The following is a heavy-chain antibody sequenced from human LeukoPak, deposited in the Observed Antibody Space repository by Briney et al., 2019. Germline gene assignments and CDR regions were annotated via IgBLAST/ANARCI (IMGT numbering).Heavy chain of an antibody. Sequence: NASETLSLTCTVSGGSISSYYWSWTRQPPGKGLEWIGYIYYSGSTNYNPSLKSRVTISVDTSKNQFSLKLSSVTAADTAVYYCARERGYSSSWYYGAFDIWGQGTMVTVSS. V-gene: IGHV4-59*01. CDR2: IYYSGST. CDR1: GGSISSYY. J-gene: IGHJ3*02. D-gene: IGHD6-13*01. CDR3: ARERGYSSSWYYGAFDI.